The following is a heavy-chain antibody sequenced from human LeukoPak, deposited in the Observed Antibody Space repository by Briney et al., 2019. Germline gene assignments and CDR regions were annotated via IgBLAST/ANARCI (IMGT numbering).Heavy chain of an antibody. V-gene: IGHV6-1*01. CDR1: GDSVSSNSAA. Sequence: SQTLSLTCAISGDSVSSNSAAWNWIRQSPSRGLEWLGRTYYRSKWYNDYAVSVKSRITINPDTSKNQFSLQLNSVTPEDTAVYYCARTITMVRGVMAYCYYGMDVWGQGTTVTVSS. CDR3: ARTITMVRGVMAYCYYGMDV. CDR2: TYYRSKWYN. D-gene: IGHD3-10*01. J-gene: IGHJ6*02.